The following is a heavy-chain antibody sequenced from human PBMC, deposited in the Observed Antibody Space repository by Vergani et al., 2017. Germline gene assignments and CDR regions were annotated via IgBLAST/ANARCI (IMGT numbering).Heavy chain of an antibody. D-gene: IGHD2-2*01. CDR3: AKVSRYCSSTTCYSGYDAFDI. CDR1: GFTFSSYA. Sequence: QVQLVESGGGVVQPGRSLRLSYAASGFTFSSYAMHWVRQAPGKGLEWVAVISYDGSNKYYADSVKGRFTISRDNSKNTLYLQMNSLRAEDTAVYYCAKVSRYCSSTTCYSGYDAFDIWGQGTVVTVSS. V-gene: IGHV3-30-3*01. CDR2: ISYDGSNK. J-gene: IGHJ3*02.